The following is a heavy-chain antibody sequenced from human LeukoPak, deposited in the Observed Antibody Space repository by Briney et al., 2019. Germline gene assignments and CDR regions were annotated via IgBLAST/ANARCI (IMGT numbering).Heavy chain of an antibody. J-gene: IGHJ4*02. CDR2: IYYSGST. Sequence: SETLSLTCTVSGGSISSYYWSWIRQPPGKGLEWIGYIYYSGSTNYNPSLKSRVTTSVDTSKNQFSLKLSSVTAADTAVYYCARGYLEWLLYLDYWGQGTLVTVSS. V-gene: IGHV4-59*01. CDR1: GGSISSYY. D-gene: IGHD3-3*01. CDR3: ARGYLEWLLYLDY.